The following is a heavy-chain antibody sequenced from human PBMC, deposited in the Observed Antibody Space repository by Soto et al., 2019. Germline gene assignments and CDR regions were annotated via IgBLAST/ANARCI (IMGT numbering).Heavy chain of an antibody. CDR2: VKDGGST. CDR3: ARGQEGIVATH. CDR1: GGSLTGYY. J-gene: IGHJ4*02. D-gene: IGHD5-12*01. V-gene: IGHV4-34*01. Sequence: QVQLQQWGAGLLKPSETLSLTCAVNGGSLTGYYWSWIRQPPGMGLEWIGEVKDGGSTNYSPSLRGRVSISADTSKNHFSLRLNSVSAADTAVYVCARGQEGIVATHWDQGALVTVS.